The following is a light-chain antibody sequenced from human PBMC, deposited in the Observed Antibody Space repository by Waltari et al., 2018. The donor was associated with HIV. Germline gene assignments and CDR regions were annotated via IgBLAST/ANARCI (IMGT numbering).Light chain of an antibody. CDR3: QQSHRTPLT. CDR2: SAS. J-gene: IGKJ5*01. Sequence: DIQMTQSPSSVSAAVGDRVIIPCRASQDIKKNVNWYQQKPGRSTRLLIYSASGLQSGVPSTFSGSGSGLEFNLTIAALEAEDSALFYCQQSHRTPLTFGGGTRLEIK. CDR1: QDIKKN. V-gene: IGKV1-39*01.